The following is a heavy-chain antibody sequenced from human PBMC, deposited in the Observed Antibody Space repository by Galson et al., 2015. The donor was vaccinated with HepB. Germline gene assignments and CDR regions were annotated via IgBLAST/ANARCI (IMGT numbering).Heavy chain of an antibody. CDR2: ISSSSSYI. D-gene: IGHD6-6*01. V-gene: IGHV3-21*01. CDR1: GFTFSSYS. CDR3: ARDILRDSSSDVDGY. J-gene: IGHJ4*02. Sequence: SLRLSCAASGFTFSSYSMNWVRQAPGKGLEWVSSISSSSSYIYYADSVKGRFTISRDNAKNSLYLQMNSLRAEDTAVYYCARDILRDSSSDVDGYWGQGTLVTVSS.